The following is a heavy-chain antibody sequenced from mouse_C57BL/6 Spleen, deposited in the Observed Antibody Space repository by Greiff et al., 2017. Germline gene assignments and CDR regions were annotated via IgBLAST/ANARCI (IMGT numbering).Heavy chain of an antibody. V-gene: IGHV1-39*01. D-gene: IGHD1-1*01. Sequence: EVQLLESGPELVKPGASVKISCKASGYSFTDYYMNWVKQSHGQSLEWIGVINPNYGTTNYNQKFKGKATLTVDQSSSTACMQLNSLTSEDSAVYYCASEGYYYGGSYGYFDVWGTGTTVTVSS. CDR1: GYSFTDYY. CDR3: ASEGYYYGGSYGYFDV. CDR2: INPNYGTT. J-gene: IGHJ1*03.